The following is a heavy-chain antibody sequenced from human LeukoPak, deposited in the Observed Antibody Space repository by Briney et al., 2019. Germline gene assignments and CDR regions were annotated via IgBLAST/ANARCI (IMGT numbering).Heavy chain of an antibody. J-gene: IGHJ4*02. CDR2: ISAYNGNT. D-gene: IGHD4-23*01. CDR1: GYTFTSYG. CDR3: ARQGYGGNSQGAADY. V-gene: IGHV1-18*01. Sequence: GASVKVSCKASGYTFTSYGISWVRQAPGQGLEWMGWISAYNGNTNYVQKLQGRVTMTTDTSTSTAYMELRSLRSDDTAVYYCARQGYGGNSQGAADYWGQGTLVTVSS.